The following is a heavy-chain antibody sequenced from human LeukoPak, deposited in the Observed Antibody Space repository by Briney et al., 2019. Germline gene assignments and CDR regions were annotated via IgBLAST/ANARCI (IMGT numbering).Heavy chain of an antibody. Sequence: ASVKVSCKASGYTFTSYYMHWVRQAPGQGLEWMGIINPSGGSTSYAQKFQGRVTMTRDTSTSTAYMELRSLRSDDTAVYYCARYPVYAALDYWGQGTLVTVSS. CDR3: ARYPVYAALDY. D-gene: IGHD5/OR15-5a*01. CDR1: GYTFTSYY. J-gene: IGHJ4*02. V-gene: IGHV1-46*01. CDR2: INPSGGST.